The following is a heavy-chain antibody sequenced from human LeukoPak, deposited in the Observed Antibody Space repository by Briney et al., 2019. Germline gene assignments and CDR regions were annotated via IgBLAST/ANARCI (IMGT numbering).Heavy chain of an antibody. CDR2: IYYTGTT. Sequence: SQTLSLTCSVSGDSIIKYYWSWIRQSHEKGLEWIGYIYYTGTTKYNPSLVSRVFMSVDTSKNQFSLRLTSVTVADTAVYYWAKEPSVWGQGILVTVSS. V-gene: IGHV4-59*01. CDR1: GDSIIKYY. J-gene: IGHJ4*02. CDR3: AKEPSV.